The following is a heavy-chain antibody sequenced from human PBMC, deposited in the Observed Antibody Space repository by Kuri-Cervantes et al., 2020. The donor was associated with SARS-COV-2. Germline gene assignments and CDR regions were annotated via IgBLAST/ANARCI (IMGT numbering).Heavy chain of an antibody. CDR1: GDSASSNSAA. D-gene: IGHD2-21*01. CDR3: GRHHISRGNYYYYMDV. J-gene: IGHJ6*03. Sequence: SETLSLTCAISGDSASSNSAAWNWIRQSPSRGLEWLGRTYYRSKWYNDYAVSVKSRITINPDTSKNQFSLQLNSVTPEDTAVYYCGRHHISRGNYYYYMDVWGKGTTVTVSS. CDR2: TYYRSKWYN. V-gene: IGHV6-1*01.